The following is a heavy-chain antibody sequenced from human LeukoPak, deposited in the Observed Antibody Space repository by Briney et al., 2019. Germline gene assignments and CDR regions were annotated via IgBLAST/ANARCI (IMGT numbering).Heavy chain of an antibody. D-gene: IGHD4-17*01. CDR2: IIPIFGTA. CDR1: GGTFSSYA. V-gene: IGHV1-69*05. CDR3: ARRGHYGDYNFDY. J-gene: IGHJ4*02. Sequence: SVKVSCKASGGTFSSYAISWVRQAPGQGLEWMGGIIPIFGTANYAQKFQGRVTMTRNTSISTAYMELSSLRSEDTAVYYCARRGHYGDYNFDYWAREPWSPSPQ.